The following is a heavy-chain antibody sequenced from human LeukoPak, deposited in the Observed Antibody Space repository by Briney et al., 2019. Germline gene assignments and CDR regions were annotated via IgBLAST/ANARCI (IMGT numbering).Heavy chain of an antibody. J-gene: IGHJ6*02. CDR2: ISYDGSNK. CDR3: ARAAPTVTATPVYYYYGMDV. CDR1: GFTFSSYA. V-gene: IGHV3-30-3*01. D-gene: IGHD2-21*02. Sequence: QPGGSLRLSCAASGFTFSSYAMHWVRQAPGKGLEWVAVISYDGSNKYYADSVKGRFTISRDNSKNTLYLQMNSLRAEDTAVYYCARAAPTVTATPVYYYYGMDVWGQGTTVTVSS.